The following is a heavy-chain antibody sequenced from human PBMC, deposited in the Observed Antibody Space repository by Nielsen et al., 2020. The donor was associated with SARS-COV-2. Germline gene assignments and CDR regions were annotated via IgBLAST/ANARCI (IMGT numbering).Heavy chain of an antibody. CDR2: ISYDGSNK. V-gene: IGHV3-30*18. CDR3: AKDRHSSSCLDY. CDR1: GFTFSSYG. J-gene: IGHJ4*02. Sequence: GRSLRLSCAASGFTFSSYGMHWVRQAPGKGLEWVAVISYDGSNKYYADSVKGRFTISRDNSKNTLYLQMNSLRAEDTAVYYCAKDRHSSSCLDYWGQGTLVTVSS. D-gene: IGHD6-13*01.